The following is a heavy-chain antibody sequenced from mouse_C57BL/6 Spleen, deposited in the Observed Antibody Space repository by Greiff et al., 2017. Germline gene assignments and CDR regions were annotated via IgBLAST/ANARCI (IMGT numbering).Heavy chain of an antibody. J-gene: IGHJ2*01. CDR2: ISSGGSYT. D-gene: IGHD4-1*01. Sequence: DVHLVESGGDLVKPGGSLKLSCAASGFTFSSYGMSWVRQTPDKRLEWVATISSGGSYTYYPDSVKGRFTISRDNAKNTLYLQMSSLKSEDTAMYYCARTGTHYFDYWGQGTTLTVSS. CDR3: ARTGTHYFDY. V-gene: IGHV5-6*01. CDR1: GFTFSSYG.